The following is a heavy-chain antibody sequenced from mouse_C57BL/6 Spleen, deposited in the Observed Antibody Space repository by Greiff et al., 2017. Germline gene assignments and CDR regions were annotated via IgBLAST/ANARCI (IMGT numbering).Heavy chain of an antibody. CDR2: ISSGGSYT. V-gene: IGHV5-6*01. CDR1: GFTFSSYG. CDR3: ARHPGDYYYFDY. Sequence: VQLKESGGDLVKPGGSLKLSCAASGFTFSSYGMSWVRQTPDKRLEWVATISSGGSYTYYPDSVKGRFTISRDNAKNTLYLQMSSLKSEDTAMYYCARHPGDYYYFDYWGQGTTLTVSS. J-gene: IGHJ2*01. D-gene: IGHD1-1*01.